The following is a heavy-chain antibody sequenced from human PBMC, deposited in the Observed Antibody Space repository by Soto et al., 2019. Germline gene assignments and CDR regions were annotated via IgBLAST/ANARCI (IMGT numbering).Heavy chain of an antibody. CDR1: GGSISSYY. D-gene: IGHD3-9*01. V-gene: IGHV4-59*01. CDR2: IYYSGST. J-gene: IGHJ4*02. CDR3: AGTYYDILTGYYRFDY. Sequence: SETLSLTCTVSGGSISSYYWSWIRQPPGKGLEWIGYIYYSGSTNYNPSLKSRVTISVDTSKNQFSLKLSSVTAADTAVYYCAGTYYDILTGYYRFDYWGQGTLVTVSS.